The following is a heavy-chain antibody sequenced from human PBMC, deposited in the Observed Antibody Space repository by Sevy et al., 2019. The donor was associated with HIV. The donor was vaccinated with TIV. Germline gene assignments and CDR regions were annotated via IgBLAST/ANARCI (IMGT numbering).Heavy chain of an antibody. D-gene: IGHD6-19*01. Sequence: KQSQTLSLTCAISGDSVSSNSAAWNWIRQSPSRGLEWLGRTYYRSKWNNDYAVSVKSRITINPDTSKNQFNLQLNSGTPEEMDVNYGGRGGYTSGWSTVYYYYHRMDVWGQGTTVTVSS. CDR3: GRGGYTSGWSTVYYYYHRMDV. CDR2: TYYRSKWNN. V-gene: IGHV6-1*01. J-gene: IGHJ6*02. CDR1: GDSVSSNSAA.